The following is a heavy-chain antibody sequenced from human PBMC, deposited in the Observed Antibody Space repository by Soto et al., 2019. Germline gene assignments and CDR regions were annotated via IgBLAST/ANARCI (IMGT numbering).Heavy chain of an antibody. J-gene: IGHJ6*02. D-gene: IGHD2-21*01. CDR1: GGTFSSYS. CDR3: ARPSCGAACYYYGMDV. Sequence: QVQLVQSGAEVKKPGSSVKVSCKASGGTFSSYSISWVRQAPGQGLEWMGGIIPTFGTADYAQKFQGRVTITADDSTSTGYMELSSLRSEDTALYYCARPSCGAACYYYGMDVWGQGTAVTVSS. V-gene: IGHV1-69*12. CDR2: IIPTFGTA.